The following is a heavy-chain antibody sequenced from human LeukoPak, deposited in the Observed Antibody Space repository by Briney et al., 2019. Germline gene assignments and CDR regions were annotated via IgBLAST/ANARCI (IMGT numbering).Heavy chain of an antibody. V-gene: IGHV3-15*01. CDR3: TTAASNHYDILTGYEVIDY. Sequence: GGSLRLSCVASGFTFSNAWMSWVRQAPGKGLEWVGRIKSKTDGGTTDYAAPVKGRFTISRDDSKNTLYLQMNSLKTEDTAVYYCTTAASNHYDILTGYEVIDYWGQGTLVTVS. CDR2: IKSKTDGGTT. D-gene: IGHD3-9*01. CDR1: GFTFSNAW. J-gene: IGHJ4*02.